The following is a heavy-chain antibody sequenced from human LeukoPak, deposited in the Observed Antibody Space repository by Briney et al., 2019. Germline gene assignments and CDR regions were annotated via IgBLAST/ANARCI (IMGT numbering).Heavy chain of an antibody. CDR3: ARLTYYDFWSGYSSVVQH. V-gene: IGHV4-39*01. D-gene: IGHD3-3*01. CDR1: GGSISSSSYY. CDR2: IYYSGST. J-gene: IGHJ1*01. Sequence: SETLSLTCTVSGGSISSSSYYWGWIRQPPGKGLEWIGSIYYSGSTYYNPSLKSRVTIPVDTSKNQFSLKLSSVTAADTAVYYCARLTYYDFWSGYSSVVQHWGQGTLVTVSS.